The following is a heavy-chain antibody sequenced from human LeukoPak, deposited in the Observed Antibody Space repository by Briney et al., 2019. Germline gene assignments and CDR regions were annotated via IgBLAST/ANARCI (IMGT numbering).Heavy chain of an antibody. D-gene: IGHD6-6*01. CDR2: IKPDGTEK. CDR1: GLTVRSNY. Sequence: PGGSLRLSCVASGLTVRSNYMSWVRQAPGKGLEWVANIKPDGTEKYYVDSLKGRFTISRDNTKNSLYLQMSSLRVEDTAVYYCARGGNSSWDYWGQGALVTVSS. V-gene: IGHV3-7*01. CDR3: ARGGNSSWDY. J-gene: IGHJ4*02.